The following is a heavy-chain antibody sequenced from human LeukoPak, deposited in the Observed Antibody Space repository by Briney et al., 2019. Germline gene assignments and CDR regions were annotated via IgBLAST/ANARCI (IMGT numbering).Heavy chain of an antibody. CDR2: IRGKADNDAT. CDR3: TVGVY. CDR1: VFTFIGSV. Sequence: PGGCLRLSCAASVFTFIGSVLLWVRQASGRGLEWVGRIRGKADNDATAYAASVKGRFTISRDDSRNTAYLQMNSLQTEDTAMYYCTVGVYWGQGTLVTVSS. V-gene: IGHV3-73*01. J-gene: IGHJ4*02.